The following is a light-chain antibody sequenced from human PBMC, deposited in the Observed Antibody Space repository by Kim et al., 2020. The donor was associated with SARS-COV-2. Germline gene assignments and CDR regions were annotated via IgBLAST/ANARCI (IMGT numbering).Light chain of an antibody. CDR1: QSVSRN. V-gene: IGKV3-15*01. J-gene: IGKJ5*01. CDR3: QQYESWPT. CDR2: GAS. Sequence: SVSPGERASRSCRASQSVSRNVAWYQKKYGQAPRLLIYGASTRATGIPARFSGSGSGTEFTLTISSLQSEDFAVYYCQQYESWPTFGQGTRLEIK.